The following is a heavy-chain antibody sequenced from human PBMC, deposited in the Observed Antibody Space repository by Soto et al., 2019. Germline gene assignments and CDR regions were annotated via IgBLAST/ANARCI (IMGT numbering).Heavy chain of an antibody. CDR2: IYRSGST. CDR3: ARVVPAALSPFDY. D-gene: IGHD2-2*01. CDR1: GYSISSGYY. Sequence: SETLSLTCAVSGYSISSGYYWGWIRQPPGKGLEWIGSIYRSGSTYYNPSLKSRVTISVDTSKNQFSLKLSSVTAADTAVYYCARVVPAALSPFDYWGQGTLVTVSS. V-gene: IGHV4-38-2*01. J-gene: IGHJ4*02.